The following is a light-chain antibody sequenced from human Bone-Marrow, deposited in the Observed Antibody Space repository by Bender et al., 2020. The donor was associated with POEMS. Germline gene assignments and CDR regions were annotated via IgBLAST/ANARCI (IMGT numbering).Light chain of an antibody. V-gene: IGLV3-1*01. Sequence: SYELTQPPSVSVSPGQTAIITCSGDKLGEKYACWYQQKPGQSPVVVIYQDSQRPSGIPERFSGSNSGNTATLTISGTQAMDEADYYCQAWDSSPTSGVFGGGTKLTVL. CDR3: QAWDSSPTSGV. J-gene: IGLJ3*02. CDR2: QDS. CDR1: KLGEKY.